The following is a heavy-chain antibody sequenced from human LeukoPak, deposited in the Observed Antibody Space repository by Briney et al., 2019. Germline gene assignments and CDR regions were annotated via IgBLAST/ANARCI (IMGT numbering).Heavy chain of an antibody. CDR1: GGTFSSYA. V-gene: IGHV1-69*06. J-gene: IGHJ4*02. CDR3: AIGEGITMVRGVFDY. CDR2: IIPIFGTA. D-gene: IGHD3-10*01. Sequence: EASVKVSCKASGGTFSSYAISWVRQAPGQGLEWMGGIIPIFGTANYAQKFQGRVTITADKSTSTAYMELSSLRSEDTAVYYCAIGEGITMVRGVFDYWGQGTLVTVSS.